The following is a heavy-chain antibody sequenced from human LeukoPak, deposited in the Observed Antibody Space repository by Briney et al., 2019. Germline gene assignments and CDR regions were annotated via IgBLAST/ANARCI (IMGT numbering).Heavy chain of an antibody. J-gene: IGHJ4*02. D-gene: IGHD6-19*01. V-gene: IGHV4-59*01. CDR2: VHHTGSA. CDR1: GISLNTYY. CDR3: EREGKWLVPSPIDY. Sequence: PSETLSLTCTVSGISLNTYYWSWVRQPPGKGLEWIGYVHHTGSADYNPSLKSRVTISVDTSKNHFSLKLSSVTAADAAVYYCEREGKWLVPSPIDYWGQGTLVTVSS.